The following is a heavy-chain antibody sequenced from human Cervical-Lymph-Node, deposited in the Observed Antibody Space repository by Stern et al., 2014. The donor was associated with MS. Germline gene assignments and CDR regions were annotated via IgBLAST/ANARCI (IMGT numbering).Heavy chain of an antibody. CDR3: ARDTAHGFGAFDI. V-gene: IGHV3-21*01. CDR1: GFTFSSYS. CDR2: ISSSSSYI. Sequence: EDQLVESGGGLVKPGGSLRLSCAASGFTFSSYSMNWVRQAPGKGLEWVSSISSSSSYIYYADSMKGRFTISRDNAKNSLYLQMNSLRAEDTAVYYCARDTAHGFGAFDIWGQGTMVTVSS. D-gene: IGHD3-10*01. J-gene: IGHJ3*02.